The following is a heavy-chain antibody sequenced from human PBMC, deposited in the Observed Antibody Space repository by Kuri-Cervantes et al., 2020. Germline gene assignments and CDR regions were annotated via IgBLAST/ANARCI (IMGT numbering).Heavy chain of an antibody. V-gene: IGHV3-30-3*01. CDR2: ISYDGSNK. J-gene: IGHJ6*02. CDR3: ARDGVRKVRGVIHYYGMDV. CDR1: GFTFSSYA. D-gene: IGHD3-10*01. Sequence: GESLKISCAASGFTFSSYAMHWVRQAPGKGLEWVAVISYDGSNKYYADSVKGRFTISRDNSKNTLYLQMSSLRAEDTAVYYCARDGVRKVRGVIHYYGMDVWGQGTTVTVSS.